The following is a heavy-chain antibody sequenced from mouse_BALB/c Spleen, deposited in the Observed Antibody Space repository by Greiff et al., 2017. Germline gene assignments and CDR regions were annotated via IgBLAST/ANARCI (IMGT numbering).Heavy chain of an antibody. CDR1: GYSFTGYF. Sequence: VQLKESGPELVKPGASVKISCKASGYSFTGYFMNWVMQSHGKSLEWIGRINPYNGDTFYNQKFKGKATLTVDKSSSTAHMELRSLASEDSAVYYCARDGKAYFDVWGAGTTVTVSS. V-gene: IGHV1-20*02. CDR2: INPYNGDT. D-gene: IGHD2-1*01. J-gene: IGHJ1*01. CDR3: ARDGKAYFDV.